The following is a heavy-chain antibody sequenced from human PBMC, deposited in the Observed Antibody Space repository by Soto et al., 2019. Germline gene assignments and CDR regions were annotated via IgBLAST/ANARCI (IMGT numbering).Heavy chain of an antibody. CDR1: GGSISSGGYS. J-gene: IGHJ4*02. D-gene: IGHD6-19*01. CDR3: ATAGGLGAVAADY. Sequence: QLQLQESGSGLVKPSQTLSLTCAVSGGSISSGGYSWSWIRQPPGKGLEWIGNLYRSGSTYYNPSRKSRVTISVDRSTNQFSLKLSSVTAADTAVYYCATAGGLGAVAADYWGQGTLVTVSS. CDR2: LYRSGST. V-gene: IGHV4-30-2*01.